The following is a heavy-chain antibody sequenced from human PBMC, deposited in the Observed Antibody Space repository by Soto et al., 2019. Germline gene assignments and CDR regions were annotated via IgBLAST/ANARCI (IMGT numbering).Heavy chain of an antibody. CDR1: GYAFTNYY. J-gene: IGHJ6*02. D-gene: IGHD5-18*01. V-gene: IGHV1-46*01. CDR3: ARKGYTYRKSGLDV. Sequence: QAHLEQSGTEGKNPGASVKVSCKASGYAFTNYYMHWVRQTPGQGLEWVGVINPIDASTRYTQKFQDRVTLTTDTSTSTVYLELSSLKSDDTAVYYCARKGYTYRKSGLDVWGQGTTVIVSS. CDR2: INPIDAST.